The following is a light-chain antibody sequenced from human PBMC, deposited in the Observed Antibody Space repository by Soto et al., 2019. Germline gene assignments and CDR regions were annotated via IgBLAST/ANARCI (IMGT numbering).Light chain of an antibody. V-gene: IGKV3-15*01. CDR2: GAS. CDR3: QHYNNWPFT. J-gene: IGKJ2*01. Sequence: EIVMTQSPAPLSVSPGERATLSCRASLRVSSNLAWYQQKPGQAPSLLIYGASARATGIPARFSGSGSGTEFTLTISSLQSEDFAVYYCQHYNNWPFTFGQGTKLEIK. CDR1: LRVSSN.